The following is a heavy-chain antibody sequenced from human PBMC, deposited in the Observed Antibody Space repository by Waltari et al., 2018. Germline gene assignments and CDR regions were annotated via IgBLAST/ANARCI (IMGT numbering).Heavy chain of an antibody. Sequence: QVQLVQSGAEVKKPGASVKVSCKASGYTFTGYYMHWVRQVPGQGLEWMGRINPNSGGTNYAQKFQGRVTMTRDTAISTAYMELNRLRSDDTAVYYCARTLIATRRGFYFYGMDVWGQGTTVTVSS. J-gene: IGHJ6*02. CDR2: INPNSGGT. V-gene: IGHV1-2*02. CDR3: ARTLIATRRGFYFYGMDV. D-gene: IGHD6-6*01. CDR1: GYTFTGYY.